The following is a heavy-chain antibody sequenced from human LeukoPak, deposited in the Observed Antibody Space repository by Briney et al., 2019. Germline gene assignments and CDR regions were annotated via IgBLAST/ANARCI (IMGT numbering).Heavy chain of an antibody. Sequence: SETLSLTCAVSGGSITNTNWWSWVRQPPGKGLEWIGEIYHSGSTNYNPSLKSRVTISVDKSKNQFSLKVSSVTAADTAVYYCARDQKRGMSWELLRAQTYDGFDVWGQGTMVTVSS. V-gene: IGHV4-4*02. J-gene: IGHJ3*01. CDR1: GGSITNTNW. CDR2: IYHSGST. CDR3: ARDQKRGMSWELLRAQTYDGFDV. D-gene: IGHD1-26*01.